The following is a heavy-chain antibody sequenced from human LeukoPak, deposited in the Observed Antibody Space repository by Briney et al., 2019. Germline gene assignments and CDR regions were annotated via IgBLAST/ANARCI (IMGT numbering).Heavy chain of an antibody. CDR2: TYSGGTT. Sequence: GGSLRLSCAASGFTVSRNYLGWVRQPPGKGLEWVSITYSGGTTYYGDSVKGRFTISRDNSKNTLYLQMNSLRAEDTAVYYCARDLFEDKTLDYWGQGTLVTVSS. CDR3: ARDLFEDKTLDY. J-gene: IGHJ4*02. CDR1: GFTVSRNY. V-gene: IGHV3-53*01.